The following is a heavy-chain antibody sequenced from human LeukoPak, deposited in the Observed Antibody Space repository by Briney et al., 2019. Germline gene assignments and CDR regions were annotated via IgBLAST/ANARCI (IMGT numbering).Heavy chain of an antibody. J-gene: IGHJ4*02. CDR1: GEPISSYY. D-gene: IGHD3-3*01. V-gene: IGHV4-59*01. CDR3: ARGDYDFWSGNWRFDT. Sequence: SETLSLTCLVSGEPISSYYWSWIRQAPGRGPEYVGNVYYNGNTNYNPSLKSRVAISVDASKNRFSLKVDSVTTADTAVYYCARGDYDFWSGNWRFDTWGQGTLVTVSS. CDR2: VYYNGNT.